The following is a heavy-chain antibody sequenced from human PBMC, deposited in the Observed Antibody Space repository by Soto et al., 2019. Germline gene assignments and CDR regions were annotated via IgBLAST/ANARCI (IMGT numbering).Heavy chain of an antibody. J-gene: IGHJ4*02. CDR1: GFTFSSYA. CDR3: AKDLYYDSSGYPGY. CDR2: ISGSGGST. Sequence: HPGGSLRLSCAASGFTFSSYAMSWFRQAPGKGLEWVSAISGSGGSTYYADSVKGRFTISRDNSKNTLYLQMNSLRAEDTAVYYCAKDLYYDSSGYPGYWGQGTLVTVSS. V-gene: IGHV3-23*01. D-gene: IGHD3-22*01.